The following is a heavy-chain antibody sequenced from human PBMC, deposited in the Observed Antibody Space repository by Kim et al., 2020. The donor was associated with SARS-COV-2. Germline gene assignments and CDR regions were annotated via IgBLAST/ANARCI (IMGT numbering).Heavy chain of an antibody. CDR3: AREYYAVLTGYVDY. J-gene: IGHJ4*02. Sequence: GGSLRLSCAASGFTFSSYNMNWVRQAPGKGLEWVSSITTSSSYTYYADSVRGRFTISRDNAKNSLYLQMNSLRAEDTAVYYCAREYYAVLTGYVDYWGQG. V-gene: IGHV3-21*01. D-gene: IGHD3-9*01. CDR1: GFTFSSYN. CDR2: ITTSSSYT.